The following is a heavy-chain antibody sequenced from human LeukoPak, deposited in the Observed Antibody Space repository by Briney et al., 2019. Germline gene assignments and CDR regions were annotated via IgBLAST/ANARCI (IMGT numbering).Heavy chain of an antibody. Sequence: SETLSLTCTVSGGSISSYYWSWIRQPPGKGLEWSGYIYYSGSTNYNPSLKSRVTISVDTSKNQFSLKLSSVTAADTAVYYCARDRDGYYYGSGSYLNRYFDYWGQGTLVTVSS. V-gene: IGHV4-59*01. CDR3: ARDRDGYYYGSGSYLNRYFDY. CDR2: IYYSGST. D-gene: IGHD3-10*01. CDR1: GGSISSYY. J-gene: IGHJ4*02.